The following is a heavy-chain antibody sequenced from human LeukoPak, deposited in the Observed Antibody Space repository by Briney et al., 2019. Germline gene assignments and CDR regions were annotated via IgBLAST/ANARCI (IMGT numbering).Heavy chain of an antibody. Sequence: SETLSLTCTVSGGSISSYYWSWIRQPAGKGLEWIGRIYTSGSTNYNPSLKSRVTMSVDTSKNQFSLKLSSVAAADTAVYYCAREARYCSSTSCYEIDYWGQGTLVTVSS. V-gene: IGHV4-4*07. CDR3: AREARYCSSTSCYEIDY. D-gene: IGHD2-2*01. CDR2: IYTSGST. J-gene: IGHJ4*02. CDR1: GGSISSYY.